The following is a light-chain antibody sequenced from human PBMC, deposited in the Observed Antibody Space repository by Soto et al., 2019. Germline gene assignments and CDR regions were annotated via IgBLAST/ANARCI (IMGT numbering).Light chain of an antibody. J-gene: IGKJ1*01. Sequence: DIQMAQSPSSLSASVGDRVTITCRASQGISPYLAWYQQRPGQVPKLLIHDANILQSGVPSRFSGSGSGTDFTLTISSLQPEDVATYYCQKYNSAPRTFGQGTKVEIK. CDR2: DAN. V-gene: IGKV1-27*01. CDR1: QGISPY. CDR3: QKYNSAPRT.